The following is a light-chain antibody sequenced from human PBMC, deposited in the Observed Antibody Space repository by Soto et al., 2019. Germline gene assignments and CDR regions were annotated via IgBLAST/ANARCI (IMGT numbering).Light chain of an antibody. CDR3: QRYGMRWWT. CDR2: AAS. J-gene: IGKJ1*01. CDR1: QSVASAF. V-gene: IGKV3-20*01. Sequence: EIVLTQSPGTLSLSPGERATLSCRASQSVASAFLAWYQHKPGQAPRLIIYAASTRATGIPDRFSGRGSRTDFSLTISRLEPEDFAVYYCQRYGMRWWTFGQGTNVEIK.